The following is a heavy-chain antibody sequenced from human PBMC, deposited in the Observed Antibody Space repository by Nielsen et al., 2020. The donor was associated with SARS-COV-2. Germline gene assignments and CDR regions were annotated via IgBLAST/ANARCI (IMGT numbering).Heavy chain of an antibody. CDR1: ELTFNMYA. D-gene: IGHD2-15*01. J-gene: IGHJ4*02. CDR3: AKGKYLLSDFDH. Sequence: GESLKISCAASELTFNMYAMTWVRQAPGKGLEWVSTISGRGDSTYYADSVKGRFAISRDNSKNTLFLQMNSLRGEDTAVYYCAKGKYLLSDFDHRGQGTLVTVSS. CDR2: ISGRGDST. V-gene: IGHV3-23*01.